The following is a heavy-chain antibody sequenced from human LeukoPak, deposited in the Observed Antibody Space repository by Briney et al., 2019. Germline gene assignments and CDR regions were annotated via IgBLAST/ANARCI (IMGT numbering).Heavy chain of an antibody. CDR1: GGSISSSSYY. CDR2: IYYSGST. V-gene: IGHV4-39*07. J-gene: IGHJ3*02. D-gene: IGHD3-22*01. Sequence: PSETLSLTCTVSGGSISSSSYYWGWIRQPPGKGLEWIGSIYYSGSTYYNPSLKSRVTISVDTSKNQFSLKLSSVTAADTAVYYCARDHYYDSSGTDIWGQGTMVTVSS. CDR3: ARDHYYDSSGTDI.